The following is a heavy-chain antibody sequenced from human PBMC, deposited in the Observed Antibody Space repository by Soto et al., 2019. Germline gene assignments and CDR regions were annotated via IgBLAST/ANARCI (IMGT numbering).Heavy chain of an antibody. J-gene: IGHJ4*02. CDR2: ISYDGSNK. CDR1: GFTFSSYA. CDR3: ARDRQDSYGYGGDYFDY. Sequence: QVQLVESGGGVVQPGRSLRLSCAASGFTFSSYAMHWVRQAPGKGLEWVAVISYDGSNKYYADSVKGRFTISRDNSKNTLYLQMNSLRAEDTAVYYCARDRQDSYGYGGDYFDYWGQGTMVTVSS. V-gene: IGHV3-30-3*01. D-gene: IGHD5-18*01.